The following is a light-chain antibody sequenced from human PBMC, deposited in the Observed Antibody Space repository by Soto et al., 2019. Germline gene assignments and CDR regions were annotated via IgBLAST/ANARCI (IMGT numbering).Light chain of an antibody. CDR3: SSYAGSKTL. CDR2: EVT. CDR1: SSDVGGYNY. Sequence: QSARTQPPSASGSPGQSLTISCTGTSSDVGGYNYVSWYQQHPGKAPKLMIYEVTKRPSGVPDRFSGSKSGNTASLTVSGLQAEDEADYYCSSYAGSKTLFGGGTKLTVL. V-gene: IGLV2-8*01. J-gene: IGLJ2*01.